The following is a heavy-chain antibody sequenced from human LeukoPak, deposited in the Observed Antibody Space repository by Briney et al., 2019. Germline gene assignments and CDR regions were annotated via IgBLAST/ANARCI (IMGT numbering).Heavy chain of an antibody. D-gene: IGHD3-3*01. CDR1: GASISSGSNY. CDR3: AREHITIFGVVTEEDY. CDR2: IYYSGST. V-gene: IGHV4-39*07. J-gene: IGHJ4*02. Sequence: SETLSLTCSVSGASISSGSNYWGWIRQPPGKGLEWIGSIYYSGSTYYNPSLKSRVTISVDTSKNQFSLKLSSVTAADTAAYYCAREHITIFGVVTEEDYWGQGTLVTVSS.